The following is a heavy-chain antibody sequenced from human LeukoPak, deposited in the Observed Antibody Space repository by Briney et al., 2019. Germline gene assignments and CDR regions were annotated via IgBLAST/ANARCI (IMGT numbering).Heavy chain of an antibody. Sequence: SETLSLTCAVYGGSFSGYYWSWIRQPPGKGLEWIGEINPSGSTNYNPSLKSRVTISVDTSKNQFSLKLSSVTAADTAVYYCARGSVYSYSDYWGQGTLVTVSS. J-gene: IGHJ4*02. CDR2: INPSGST. V-gene: IGHV4-34*01. D-gene: IGHD1-26*01. CDR1: GGSFSGYY. CDR3: ARGSVYSYSDY.